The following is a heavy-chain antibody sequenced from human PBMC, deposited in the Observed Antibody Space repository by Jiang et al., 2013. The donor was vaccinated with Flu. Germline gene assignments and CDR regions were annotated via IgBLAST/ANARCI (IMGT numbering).Heavy chain of an antibody. V-gene: IGHV4-34*01. CDR3: ARQYSGSYSCFDP. Sequence: KPSETLSLTCAVYGGSFSGYYWSWIRQPPGKGLEWIGEINHSGSTNYNPSLKSRVTISVDTSKNQFSLKLSSVTAADTAVYSCARQYSGSYSCFDPWGQGTLVTVSS. D-gene: IGHD1-26*01. CDR1: GGSFSGYY. J-gene: IGHJ5*02. CDR2: INHSGST.